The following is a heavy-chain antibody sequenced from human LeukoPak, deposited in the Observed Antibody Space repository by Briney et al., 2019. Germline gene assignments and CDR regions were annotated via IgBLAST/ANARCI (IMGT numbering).Heavy chain of an antibody. D-gene: IGHD2-2*01. Sequence: PGGSLRLSCAASGFTFDDYTMHWVRQAPGKGLEWVSLISWDGGSTYYADSVKGRFTISRDNAKNSLYLQMNSLRAEDTAVYYCARSKYCSSTSCYHFDYWGQGTLVTVSS. CDR1: GFTFDDYT. CDR2: ISWDGGST. V-gene: IGHV3-43*01. CDR3: ARSKYCSSTSCYHFDY. J-gene: IGHJ4*02.